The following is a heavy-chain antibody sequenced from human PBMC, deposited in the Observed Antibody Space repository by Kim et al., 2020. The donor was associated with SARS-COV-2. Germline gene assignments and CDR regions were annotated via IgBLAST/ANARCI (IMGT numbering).Heavy chain of an antibody. CDR3: ATGYTSGWRMDL. Sequence: GGSLRLSCAASGFTFINYAMNWVRQAPGKGLEWVAGITGPGDGTYYADSVKGRFIISRDNSKSTLYLQMNSLRAEDTAIYYCATGYTSGWRMDLWGQGTAVTVSS. D-gene: IGHD6-19*01. J-gene: IGHJ6*02. CDR1: GFTFINYA. V-gene: IGHV3-23*01. CDR2: ITGPGDGT.